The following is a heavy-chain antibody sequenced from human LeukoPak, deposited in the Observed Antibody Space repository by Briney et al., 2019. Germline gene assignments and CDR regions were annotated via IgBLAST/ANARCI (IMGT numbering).Heavy chain of an antibody. CDR3: ARSSYYYDSSGYSLDY. CDR2: IDWDDDK. V-gene: IGHV2-70*11. Sequence: SGPALVKPTQTLTLTCTFSGFSLSTSGMCVSWIRQPPGKALEWLARIDWDDDKYYSTSLKTRLTISKDTSKNQVVLTMTNMDPVDTATYYCARSSYYYDSSGYSLDYWGQGTLVTVSS. CDR1: GFSLSTSGMC. D-gene: IGHD3-22*01. J-gene: IGHJ4*02.